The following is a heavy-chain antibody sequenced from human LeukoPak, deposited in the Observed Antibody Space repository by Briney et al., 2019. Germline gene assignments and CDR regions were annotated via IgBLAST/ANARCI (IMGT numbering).Heavy chain of an antibody. CDR3: AKSTGYSSSWYGGNWFDP. V-gene: IGHV3-66*01. Sequence: PGGSLRLSCAASGFTVSSNYMSWVRQAPGKGLEWVSVIYSGGSTYYADSVKGRFTISRDNSKNTLYLQMNSLRAEDTAVYYCAKSTGYSSSWYGGNWFDPWGQGTLVTVSS. D-gene: IGHD6-13*01. J-gene: IGHJ5*02. CDR2: IYSGGST. CDR1: GFTVSSNY.